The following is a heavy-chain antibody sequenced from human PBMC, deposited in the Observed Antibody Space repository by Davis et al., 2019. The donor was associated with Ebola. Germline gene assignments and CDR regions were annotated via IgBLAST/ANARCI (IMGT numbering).Heavy chain of an antibody. V-gene: IGHV5-51*01. CDR1: GYSFTSYW. CDR2: IYPGDSDT. D-gene: IGHD3-9*01. Sequence: GESLKISCKGSGYSFTSYWIGWVRQMPGKGLEWMGIIYPGDSDTRYSPSFQGPVTISADKSISTAYLQWSSLKASDTAMYYCARSVRGNVLRYFENWFDPWGQGTLVTVSS. CDR3: ARSVRGNVLRYFENWFDP. J-gene: IGHJ5*02.